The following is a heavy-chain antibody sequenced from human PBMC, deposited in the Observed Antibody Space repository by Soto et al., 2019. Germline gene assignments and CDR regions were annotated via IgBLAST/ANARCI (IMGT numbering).Heavy chain of an antibody. D-gene: IGHD2-15*01. Sequence: GGCMRLSCAASGFSFSTYSMNWVRQAPGKGLEWVSSISSRGDTYYADSVKGRFTISRDNAKNSVSLQMDSMRAEDAAVYYCAREEAAWPLAYGLGVWGHGTTVTLSS. J-gene: IGHJ6*02. CDR3: AREEAAWPLAYGLGV. CDR2: ISSRGDT. V-gene: IGHV3-21*01. CDR1: GFSFSTYS.